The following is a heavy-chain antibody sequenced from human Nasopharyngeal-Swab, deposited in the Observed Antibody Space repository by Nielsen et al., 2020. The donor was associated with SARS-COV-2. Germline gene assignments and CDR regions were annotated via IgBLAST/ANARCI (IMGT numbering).Heavy chain of an antibody. CDR3: VRDTPAMFAY. Sequence: GESLKISCVVSGLTFSSYGMHWVRQAPDKGLEWVTVISYDGSTKSYAASVKGRFTISRDDSKSTHYLQMDSLRPEDTAVYYCVRDTPAMFAYWGQGMLVTVSS. V-gene: IGHV3-30*03. CDR2: ISYDGSTK. CDR1: GLTFSSYG. J-gene: IGHJ4*02.